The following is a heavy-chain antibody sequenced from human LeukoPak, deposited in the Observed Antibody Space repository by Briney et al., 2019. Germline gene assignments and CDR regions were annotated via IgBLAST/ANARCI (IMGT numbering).Heavy chain of an antibody. D-gene: IGHD2-15*01. CDR1: GGAISSSSYY. J-gene: IGHJ6*02. Sequence: SETLSLTCTVSGGAISSSSYYWGWIRQPPGKGLEWIGSIYYSGSTYYNPSLKSRVTISVDTSKNQFSLKLSSVTAADTAVYYCARRYLGYCSGGSCPLTYYGMDVWGQGTTVTVSS. CDR2: IYYSGST. V-gene: IGHV4-39*01. CDR3: ARRYLGYCSGGSCPLTYYGMDV.